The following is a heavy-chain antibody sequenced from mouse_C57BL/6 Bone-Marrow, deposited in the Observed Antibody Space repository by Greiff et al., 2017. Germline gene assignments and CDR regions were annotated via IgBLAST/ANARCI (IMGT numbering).Heavy chain of an antibody. Sequence: DVMLVESEAGLVQPGSSMKLSCTASGFTFTDYYMAWVHQVPENGLEWVANIIYDGSSTNYLDSFKSRFIISRDKAKNILYLQMSSLKSEDTATYYCARALIYYGLFDYWGQGTTLTVSS. CDR1: GFTFTDYY. V-gene: IGHV5-16*01. CDR3: ARALIYYGLFDY. CDR2: IIYDGSST. D-gene: IGHD2-1*01. J-gene: IGHJ2*01.